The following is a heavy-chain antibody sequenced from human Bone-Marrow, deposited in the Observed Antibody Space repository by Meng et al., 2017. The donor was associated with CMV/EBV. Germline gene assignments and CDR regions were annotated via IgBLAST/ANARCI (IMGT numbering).Heavy chain of an antibody. Sequence: GESLKISCAASGFTFSSYAMSWVRQAPGKGLEWVSVIYSGGSTYYADSVKGRFTISRDNSKNTLYLQMNSLRAEDTAVYYCARDLRLYSGSYPHNYYYYGMDVWGQGTTVTVSS. CDR3: ARDLRLYSGSYPHNYYYYGMDV. J-gene: IGHJ6*02. V-gene: IGHV3-53*01. CDR2: IYSGGST. CDR1: GFTFSSYA. D-gene: IGHD1-26*01.